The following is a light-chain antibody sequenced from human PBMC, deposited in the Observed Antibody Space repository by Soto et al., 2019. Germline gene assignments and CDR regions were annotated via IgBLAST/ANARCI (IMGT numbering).Light chain of an antibody. CDR1: QTISTH. CDR3: QQSLTIPYT. CDR2: AAS. V-gene: IGKV1-39*01. J-gene: IGKJ2*01. Sequence: DIQMTQSPSSLSASVGDRVTITCRASQTISTHLNWYQQKPGKAPTLLIYAASTLKSGVPSRFSGSGSGTDFTLTISSLQPEDFATYYCQQSLTIPYTFGQGTKLEIK.